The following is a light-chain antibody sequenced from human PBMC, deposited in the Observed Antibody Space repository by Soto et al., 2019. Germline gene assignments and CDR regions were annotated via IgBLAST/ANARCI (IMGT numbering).Light chain of an antibody. CDR2: EES. J-gene: IGKJ4*01. CDR3: QQVKSYPRT. Sequence: DIHLTQSPSSLSASVGDRVTNTCRASQAITNNLAWYQQKPGNPPRLLIYEESTLHSGVPSRFSGRKVGTQFILTIDSLQPEDFATYYCQQVKSYPRTFGGGTKVGI. V-gene: IGKV1-9*01. CDR1: QAITNN.